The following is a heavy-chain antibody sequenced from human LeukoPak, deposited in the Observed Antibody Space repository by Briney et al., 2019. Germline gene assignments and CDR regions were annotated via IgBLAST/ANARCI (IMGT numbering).Heavy chain of an antibody. CDR2: VSGSAGRT. CDR3: ATDGAGFDT. V-gene: IGHV3-23*01. CDR1: GFTFSSYA. Sequence: GGSLRLSCAASGFTFSSYAMTWVRQAPGKGLEWVSTVSGSAGRTDYADSVKGRFTISRDNLKNTLYLQMNGLGAEDTAVYYCATDGAGFDTWGQGVLVTVSS. J-gene: IGHJ5*02.